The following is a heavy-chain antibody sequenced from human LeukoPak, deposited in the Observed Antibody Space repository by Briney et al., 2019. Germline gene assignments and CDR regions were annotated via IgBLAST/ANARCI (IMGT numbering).Heavy chain of an antibody. Sequence: SGPALVKPTQTLTLTCTFSGFSLSTSGMCVSWIRQPPGKALEWLARIDWDDDKYYSTSLKTRLTISKDTSKNQAVLTMTNMDPVDTATYYCARIRLGPYDFWSGYYPYYYGMDVWGQGTTVTVSS. CDR1: GFSLSTSGMC. V-gene: IGHV2-70*11. CDR3: ARIRLGPYDFWSGYYPYYYGMDV. D-gene: IGHD3-3*01. CDR2: IDWDDDK. J-gene: IGHJ6*02.